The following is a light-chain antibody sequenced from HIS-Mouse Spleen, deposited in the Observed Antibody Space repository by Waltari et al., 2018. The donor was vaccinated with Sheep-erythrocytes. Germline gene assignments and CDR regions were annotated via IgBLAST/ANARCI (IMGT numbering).Light chain of an antibody. CDR1: QGVSSD. J-gene: IGKJ2*01. V-gene: IGKV3-11*01. CDR3: QQRSNWYT. Sequence: EIVLTQSPATLSLSPGERASLSCRASQGVSSDLAWYQQKPGQAPRLLIYDASNRATGIPARFSGTGSGTDFTLTISSLEPEDFAVYYCQQRSNWYTFGQGTKLEIK. CDR2: DAS.